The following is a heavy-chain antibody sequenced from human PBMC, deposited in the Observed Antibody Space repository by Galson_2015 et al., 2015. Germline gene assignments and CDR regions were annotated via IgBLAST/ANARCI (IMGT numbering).Heavy chain of an antibody. V-gene: IGHV1-69*13. CDR2: IIPIFGTA. CDR3: ARVPPHDGDYEDRSYYYYYMDV. CDR1: GGTFSSYA. D-gene: IGHD4-17*01. J-gene: IGHJ6*03. Sequence: SVKVSCKASGGTFSSYAISWVRQAPGQGLEWMGGIIPIFGTANYAQKFQGRVTITADESTSTAYMELSSLRSEDTAVYYCARVPPHDGDYEDRSYYYYYMDVWGKGTTVTVSS.